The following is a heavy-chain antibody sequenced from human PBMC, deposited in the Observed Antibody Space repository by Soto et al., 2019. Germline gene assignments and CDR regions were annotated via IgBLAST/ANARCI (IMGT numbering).Heavy chain of an antibody. CDR2: ILSDGSKQ. CDR1: GFTFSNYG. V-gene: IGHV3-33*01. CDR3: VRDEDGGPNALDL. J-gene: IGHJ3*01. D-gene: IGHD4-17*01. Sequence: QVQVVESGGGVVQPGRSLRLSCAATGFTFSNYGMHWIRQAPGKGLDWVAVILSDGSKQWYADSVKGRFTISRDNSKNTLYLQMDSRRVEDTSVYYCVRDEDGGPNALDLWGQGTMVTVSS.